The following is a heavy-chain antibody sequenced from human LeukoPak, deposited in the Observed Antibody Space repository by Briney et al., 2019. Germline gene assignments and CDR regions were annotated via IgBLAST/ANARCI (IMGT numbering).Heavy chain of an antibody. V-gene: IGHV3-23*01. D-gene: IGHD3-3*01. CDR1: GFTFSSYS. Sequence: GGSLRLSCAASGFTFSSYSMSWVRQAPGKGLEWVSAISGSGGSTYYADFVKGRFTISRDNSKNTLYLQMNSLRAEDTAVYYCAFLEWSPDCWGQGTLVTVSS. CDR2: ISGSGGST. J-gene: IGHJ4*02. CDR3: AFLEWSPDC.